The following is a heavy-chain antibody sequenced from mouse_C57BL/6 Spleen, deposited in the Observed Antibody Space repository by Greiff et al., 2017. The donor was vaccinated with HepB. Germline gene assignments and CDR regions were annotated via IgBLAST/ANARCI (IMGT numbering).Heavy chain of an antibody. CDR1: GFTFSSYA. J-gene: IGHJ3*01. D-gene: IGHD2-3*01. CDR2: ISDGGSYT. Sequence: EVQLVESGGGLVKPGGSLKLSCAASGFTFSSYAMSWVRQTPEKRLEWVATISDGGSYTYYPDNVKGRFTISRDNAKNNLYLQMSHLKSEDTAMYYCAREDGDAPFAYWGQGTLVTVSA. CDR3: AREDGDAPFAY. V-gene: IGHV5-4*01.